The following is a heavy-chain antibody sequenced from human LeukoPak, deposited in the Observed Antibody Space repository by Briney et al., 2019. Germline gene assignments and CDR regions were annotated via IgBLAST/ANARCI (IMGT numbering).Heavy chain of an antibody. CDR3: ARGGPGTIFGVVIIRPGGMDV. CDR2: MNPNSGNT. CDR1: GYTFTSYD. J-gene: IGHJ6*02. D-gene: IGHD3-3*01. Sequence: ASVKVSCKASGYTFTSYDINWVRQAPGQGLEWMGWMNPNSGNTGYAQKFQGRVTMTRNTSISTAYMELSSLRSEDTAVYYCARGGPGTIFGVVIIRPGGMDVWGQGTTVTVSS. V-gene: IGHV1-8*01.